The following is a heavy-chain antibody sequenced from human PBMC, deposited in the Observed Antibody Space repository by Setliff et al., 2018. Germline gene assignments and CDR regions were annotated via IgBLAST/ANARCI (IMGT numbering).Heavy chain of an antibody. CDR2: IYPGDSDT. CDR3: ARVGLHDAFDI. V-gene: IGHV5-51*01. J-gene: IGHJ3*02. Sequence: GESLKISCKDSGYIFTNYWIGWVRQMPGKGLEWMGTIYPGDSDTRYSPSFQGQVTISADKSITTAYLQWNSLKTSDTAMYYCARVGLHDAFDIWGQGTMVTVSS. D-gene: IGHD1-26*01. CDR1: GYIFTNYW.